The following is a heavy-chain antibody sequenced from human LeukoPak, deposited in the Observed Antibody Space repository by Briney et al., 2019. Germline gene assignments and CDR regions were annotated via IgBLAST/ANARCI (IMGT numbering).Heavy chain of an antibody. CDR3: ARSLSSSSFELSAFDI. D-gene: IGHD6-6*01. J-gene: IGHJ3*02. V-gene: IGHV4-59*01. CDR1: GGSISSYY. CDR2: IYYSGST. Sequence: PSETLSLTCTVSGGSISSYYWSWIRQPPGKGLEWIGYIYYSGSTNYNPFLKSRVTISVDTSKNQFSLKLSSVTAADTAVYYCARSLSSSSFELSAFDIWGQGTMVTVSS.